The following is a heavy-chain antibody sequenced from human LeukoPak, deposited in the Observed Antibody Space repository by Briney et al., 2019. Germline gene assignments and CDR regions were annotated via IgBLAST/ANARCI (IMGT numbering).Heavy chain of an antibody. CDR2: TSGSGGIT. Sequence: GGSLRLSCAASGFTFSSYAMSWVRQAPGKGLEWVSSTSGSGGITYYADSVKGRFTISRDNSKNTLYMQMDSLRAEDTAVYYCASGDTTGYSGDAFNIWGQGTMVTVSS. V-gene: IGHV3-23*01. J-gene: IGHJ3*02. CDR3: ASGDTTGYSGDAFNI. D-gene: IGHD3-22*01. CDR1: GFTFSSYA.